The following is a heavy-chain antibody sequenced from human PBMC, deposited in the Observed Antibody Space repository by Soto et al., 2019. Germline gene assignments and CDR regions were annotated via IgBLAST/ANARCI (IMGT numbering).Heavy chain of an antibody. V-gene: IGHV3-66*01. CDR2: IYSGGYT. D-gene: IGHD2-21*01. J-gene: IGHJ4*02. Sequence: EVQLVEFGGDLVQRGGSLRLSCAASGFDVSNTDMSWVRQAPGKGLEWVSVIYSGGYTNFADSVKGRFIVSRDSPKNTLYLQMDSLRAEDTAVYYCAREAIIVIAAPEYYFDYWGQGTLVTVSS. CDR3: AREAIIVIAAPEYYFDY. CDR1: GFDVSNTD.